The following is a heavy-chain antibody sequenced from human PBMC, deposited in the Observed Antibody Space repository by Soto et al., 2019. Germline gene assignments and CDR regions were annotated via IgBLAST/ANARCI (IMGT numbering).Heavy chain of an antibody. CDR2: IYYSGST. CDR3: ARGLLDDILTGYYGGFDY. V-gene: IGHV4-59*01. J-gene: IGHJ4*02. D-gene: IGHD3-9*01. Sequence: PSETLSLTCTVSGGSISSYYWSWIRQPPGKGLEWIGYIYYSGSTNYNPSLKSRVTISVDTSKNQFSLKLSSVTAADTAVYYCARGLLDDILTGYYGGFDYWGQGTLVTVSS. CDR1: GGSISSYY.